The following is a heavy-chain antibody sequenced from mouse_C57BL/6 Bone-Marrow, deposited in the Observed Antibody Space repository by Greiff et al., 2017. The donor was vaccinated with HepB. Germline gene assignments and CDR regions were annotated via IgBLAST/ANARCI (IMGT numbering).Heavy chain of an antibody. CDR3: ARRELGRGDFDY. Sequence: QVQLQQSGAELVKPGASVKISCKASGYAFSSYWMNWVKQRPGKGLEWIGQIYPGDGDTNYNGKFKGKATLTADKSSSTAYMQLSSLTSEDSAVYLCARRELGRGDFDYWGQGTTLTVSS. J-gene: IGHJ2*01. CDR1: GYAFSSYW. D-gene: IGHD4-1*01. V-gene: IGHV1-80*01. CDR2: IYPGDGDT.